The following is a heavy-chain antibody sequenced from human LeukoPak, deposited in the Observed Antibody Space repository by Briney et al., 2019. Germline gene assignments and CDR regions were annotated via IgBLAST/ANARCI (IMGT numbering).Heavy chain of an antibody. CDR1: GFTFSSYA. CDR3: AKPGSHY. CDR2: ISDSGGST. V-gene: IGHV3-23*01. Sequence: GSLILSCAASGFTFSSYAMSWVRQAPGKGLEWVTGISDSGGSTYYADSVKGRFTISRGNSKNTLNVQMNSLRVEDTAVYYCAKPGSHYGGQGTLVIVSS. J-gene: IGHJ4*02.